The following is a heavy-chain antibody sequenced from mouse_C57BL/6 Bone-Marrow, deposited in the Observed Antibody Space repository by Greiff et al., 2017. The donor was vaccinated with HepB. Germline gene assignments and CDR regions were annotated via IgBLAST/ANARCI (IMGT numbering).Heavy chain of an antibody. V-gene: IGHV1-81*01. D-gene: IGHD1-1*01. CDR1: GYTFTSYG. CDR3: ARGFITTVVGAPYYAMDY. CDR2: IYPRSGNT. Sequence: QVQLQQSGAELARPGASVKLSCKASGYTFTSYGISWVKQRTGQGLEWIGEIYPRSGNTYYNEKFKGKATLTADKSSSTAYMELRSLTSEDSAVYFCARGFITTVVGAPYYAMDYWGQGTSVTVSS. J-gene: IGHJ4*01.